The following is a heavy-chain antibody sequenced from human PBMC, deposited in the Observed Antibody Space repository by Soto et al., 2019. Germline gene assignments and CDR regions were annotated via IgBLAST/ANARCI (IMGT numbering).Heavy chain of an antibody. Sequence: QVTLKESGPVLVKPTETLTLTCTVSGFSLSNAKMGVTWIRQPPGKALEWLAHIFSNDEKSYSTSLKSRLTTPKDTSKSHVVLTMTTMDPVDTATYYCALISRDGYDYLDYWGQGTLVTVSS. D-gene: IGHD5-12*01. CDR3: ALISRDGYDYLDY. J-gene: IGHJ4*02. CDR2: IFSNDEK. CDR1: GFSLSNAKMG. V-gene: IGHV2-26*01.